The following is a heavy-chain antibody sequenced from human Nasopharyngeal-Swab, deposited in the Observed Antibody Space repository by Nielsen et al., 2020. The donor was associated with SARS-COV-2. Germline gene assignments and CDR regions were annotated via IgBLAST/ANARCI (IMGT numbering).Heavy chain of an antibody. CDR1: GFTFSSYA. D-gene: IGHD2-15*01. CDR3: ARVVVAATLDY. Sequence: GVLKISCAASGFTFSSYAMHWVRQAPGKGLEYVSATSSNGGSTYYANSVKGRFTISRDNSKNTLYLQMGSLRAEDMAVYYCARVVVAATLDYWGQGTLVTVSS. J-gene: IGHJ4*02. CDR2: TSSNGGST. V-gene: IGHV3-64*01.